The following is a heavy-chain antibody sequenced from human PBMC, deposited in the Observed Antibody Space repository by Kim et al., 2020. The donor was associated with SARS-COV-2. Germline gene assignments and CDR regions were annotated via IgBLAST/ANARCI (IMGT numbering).Heavy chain of an antibody. CDR1: GSSFSTYW. V-gene: IGHV5-51*01. CDR3: ALGPGNRLYYYYYMDV. D-gene: IGHD1-1*01. Sequence: GESLQISCKGSGSSFSTYWIGWVRQMPGKGLEWMGIIYPHDSDTKYSPSFQGQVTISADKSISTAYLQWSSLKASDTAMYYCALGPGNRLYYYYYMDVWGKGTTVTVSS. CDR2: IYPHDSDT. J-gene: IGHJ6*03.